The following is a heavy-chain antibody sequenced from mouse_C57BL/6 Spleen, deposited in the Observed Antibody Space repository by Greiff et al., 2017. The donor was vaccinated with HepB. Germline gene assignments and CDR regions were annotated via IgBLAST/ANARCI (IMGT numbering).Heavy chain of an antibody. CDR2: ISAGGSYT. Sequence: EVKVVESGGGLVKPGGSLKLSCAASGFTFSSYAMSWVRQTPEKRLEWVATISAGGSYTYYPDNVKGRFTISRDNAKHNLSLQMSQLKSEDTAMYYCARGNYGSSLDYWGQGTTLPVSS. CDR1: GFTFSSYA. CDR3: ARGNYGSSLDY. D-gene: IGHD1-1*01. J-gene: IGHJ2*01. V-gene: IGHV5-4*03.